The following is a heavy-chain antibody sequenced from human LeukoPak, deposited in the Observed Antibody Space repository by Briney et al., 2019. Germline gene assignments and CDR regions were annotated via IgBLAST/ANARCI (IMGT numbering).Heavy chain of an antibody. Sequence: GASVKVSCKASGGTFSSYAISWVRQAPGQGLEWMGGIIPIFGTANYAQKFQGRVTITADESTSTAYMELSSLRSEDTAVYYCARVGPYGGYPNHYYYYYMDVWGKGTTVTVSS. D-gene: IGHD5-12*01. CDR3: ARVGPYGGYPNHYYYYYMDV. CDR2: IIPIFGTA. J-gene: IGHJ6*03. CDR1: GGTFSSYA. V-gene: IGHV1-69*13.